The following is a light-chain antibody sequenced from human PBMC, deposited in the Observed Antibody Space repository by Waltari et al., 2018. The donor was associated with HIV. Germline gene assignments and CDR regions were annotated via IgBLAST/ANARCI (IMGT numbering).Light chain of an antibody. Sequence: EIVMTQSPVPLSVSPGDRASLPCRARQDICNHLAWYQHKPGQAPRLLIYGASTRATGIPARFSGSGSGTDCTLSISSLQSEDFAVYDCQQYKKGPPLTFGQGTRVEIK. J-gene: IGKJ1*01. CDR1: QDICNH. V-gene: IGKV3-15*01. CDR3: QQYKKGPPLT. CDR2: GAS.